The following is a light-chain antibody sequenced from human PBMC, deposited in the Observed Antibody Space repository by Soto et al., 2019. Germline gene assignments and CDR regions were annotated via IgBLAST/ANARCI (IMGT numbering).Light chain of an antibody. Sequence: EIVWTESPDTLSLSPGERATLSCRASQSVSSYLAWYQQKPGQAPRLLIYGASFRATGIPDRFTGSGSGTDFTLTITRLEPEDFAVYYCEQYGSSPRTFGQGTKVDI. CDR1: QSVSSY. CDR3: EQYGSSPRT. J-gene: IGKJ1*01. V-gene: IGKV3-20*01. CDR2: GAS.